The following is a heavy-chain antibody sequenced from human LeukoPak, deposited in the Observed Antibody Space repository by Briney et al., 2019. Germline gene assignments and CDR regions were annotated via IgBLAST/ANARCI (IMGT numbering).Heavy chain of an antibody. CDR2: INPNSGGT. CDR1: GYTFTDYY. J-gene: IGHJ4*02. V-gene: IGHV1-2*02. Sequence: ASVKVSCKASGYTFTDYYMHWVRQAPGQGLEWMGWINPNSGGTNYAQKFQGRVTMTTDTSTSTVYMELSSLRSEDTAVYYCARAMVRGLSNPFDYWGQGTLVTVSS. D-gene: IGHD3-10*01. CDR3: ARAMVRGLSNPFDY.